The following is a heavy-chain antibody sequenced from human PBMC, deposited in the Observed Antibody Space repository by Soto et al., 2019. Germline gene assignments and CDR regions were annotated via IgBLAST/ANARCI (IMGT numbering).Heavy chain of an antibody. V-gene: IGHV4-30-2*01. CDR1: GGSISSGGYS. CDR3: ARNRVGISWYADY. J-gene: IGHJ4*02. Sequence: QLQLQESGSGLVKPSETLSLTCSVSGGSISSGGYSWSWIRQPPGKGLEWIGYIYHSGSTHYNPSLKSRVTISVDRSKNQFSLKSTSVTAADTAVYYCARNRVGISWYADYWGRGTRVTVSS. CDR2: IYHSGST. D-gene: IGHD6-13*01.